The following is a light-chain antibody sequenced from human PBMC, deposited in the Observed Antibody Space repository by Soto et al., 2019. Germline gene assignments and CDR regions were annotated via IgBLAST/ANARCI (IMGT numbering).Light chain of an antibody. V-gene: IGKV1-33*01. Sequence: DLPMTQSPSSLSASVGDRVTITCQASQDISNYLNWYQQKPGKAPKLLIYDASNLETGVPSRFSGSGSGTDFTFTISSLQPEDIATYYCQQYDNLSGTFGQGTKLEIK. CDR1: QDISNY. CDR3: QQYDNLSGT. CDR2: DAS. J-gene: IGKJ2*01.